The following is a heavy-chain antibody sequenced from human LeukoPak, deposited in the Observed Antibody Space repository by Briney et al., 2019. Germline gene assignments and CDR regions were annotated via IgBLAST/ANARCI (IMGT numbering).Heavy chain of an antibody. D-gene: IGHD2-2*01. CDR1: GGSISSYY. CDR2: IYYSGST. Sequence: SETLSLTCTVSGGSISSYYWSWIRQPPGKGLEWIGYIYYSGSTNYNPSLKSRVTISVDTSKNQFSLKLSSVTAADTAVYYCARNRRYAFTSDAFDIWGQGTMVTVSS. J-gene: IGHJ3*02. CDR3: ARNRRYAFTSDAFDI. V-gene: IGHV4-59*12.